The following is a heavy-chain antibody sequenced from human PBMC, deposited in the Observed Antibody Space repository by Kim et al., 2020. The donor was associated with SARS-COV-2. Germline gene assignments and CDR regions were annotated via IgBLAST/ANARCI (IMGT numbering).Heavy chain of an antibody. D-gene: IGHD3-3*01. J-gene: IGHJ4*02. Sequence: VKGRVTIARDNSKHTLYLQMNSLRAEDTAVYYCARDGLRFLEWSTYYFDYWGQGTLVTVSS. CDR3: ARDGLRFLEWSTYYFDY. V-gene: IGHV3-30*01.